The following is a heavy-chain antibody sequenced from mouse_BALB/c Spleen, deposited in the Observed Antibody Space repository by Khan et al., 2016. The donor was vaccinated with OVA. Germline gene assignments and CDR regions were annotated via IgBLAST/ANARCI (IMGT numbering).Heavy chain of an antibody. CDR1: GFSLTGFG. Sequence: VELVESGPGLVAPSQSLSITCTVSGFSLTGFGINWVRQPPGKGLEWLGMIWGDGSTDYNSALKSRLSISNDKSKSQVFLKMNSLQTDDTARYYCARELRLGGFAYWGQGTLVTVSA. V-gene: IGHV2-6-7*01. CDR2: IWGDGST. J-gene: IGHJ3*01. D-gene: IGHD1-2*01. CDR3: ARELRLGGFAY.